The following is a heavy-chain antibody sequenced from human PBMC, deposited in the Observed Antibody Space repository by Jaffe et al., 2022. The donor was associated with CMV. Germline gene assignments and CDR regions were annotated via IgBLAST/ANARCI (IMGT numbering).Heavy chain of an antibody. J-gene: IGHJ6*02. CDR3: SRGISEYYYDSFGFRGMDV. D-gene: IGHD3-22*01. CDR2: IIPVFATA. CDR1: GGTFSTYS. Sequence: QVLLVQSGAEVKPPGSSVKVSCKTSGGTFSTYSVTWVRQAPGQGLEWMGGIIPVFATAHYAQRFQGRVTITADESTFTSYMELSSLTSEDTAVYYCSRGISEYYYDSFGFRGMDVWGQGTTVTVSS. V-gene: IGHV1-69*01.